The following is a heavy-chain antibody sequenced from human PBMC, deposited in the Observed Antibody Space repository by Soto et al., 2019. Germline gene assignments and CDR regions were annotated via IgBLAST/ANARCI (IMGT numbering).Heavy chain of an antibody. CDR1: GGSINSGGYY. D-gene: IGHD3-16*01. V-gene: IGHV4-31*03. J-gene: IGHJ6*02. Sequence: PSETLSLTCSVSGGSINSGGYYWSWFRLHPGKGLEWIGYTYYSGSTYYNPSLKSRLTISLDTSKNQFSLKLSSVTAADTAVYYCATGPLLGLCMDVWGQGTTVT. CDR3: ATGPLLGLCMDV. CDR2: TYYSGST.